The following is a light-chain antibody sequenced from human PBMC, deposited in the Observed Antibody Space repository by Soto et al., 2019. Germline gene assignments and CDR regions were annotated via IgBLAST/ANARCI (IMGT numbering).Light chain of an antibody. CDR3: QQYDNLLFT. J-gene: IGKJ3*01. CDR1: HDISNY. Sequence: DIQMTQSPSSLSASVGDRVTITCQASHDISNYLNWYQQKPGQAPKLLIYDASNVETGVPSRFSGSGSGTDFTFTISSLQPEDFATYYCQQYDNLLFTFGPGTKVDVK. V-gene: IGKV1-33*01. CDR2: DAS.